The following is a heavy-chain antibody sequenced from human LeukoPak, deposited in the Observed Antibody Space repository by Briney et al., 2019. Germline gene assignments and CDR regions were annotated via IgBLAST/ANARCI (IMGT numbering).Heavy chain of an antibody. CDR2: IYYSGST. D-gene: IGHD3-22*01. V-gene: IGHV4-39*01. CDR1: GDSNKPSSYY. Sequence: SETLSLICIVSGDSNKPSSYYWGWIRQPPGKGLEWIGSIYYSGSTYYNPYLQIRVAISMDTSKNQFSLKLRSVTAADTAMYYCARQFYHDSSVADYWGQGALVTVSS. J-gene: IGHJ4*02. CDR3: ARQFYHDSSVADY.